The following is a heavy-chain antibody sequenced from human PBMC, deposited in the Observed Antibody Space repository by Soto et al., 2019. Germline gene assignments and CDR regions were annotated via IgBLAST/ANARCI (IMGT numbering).Heavy chain of an antibody. V-gene: IGHV4-59*01. CDR3: ASQNYDILTGYYNDY. CDR2: IYNSGST. Sequence: PSETLSLTCTVSGGSISSYFWSWIRQPPGKGLEWIAYIYNSGSTSYNPSLKSRVTISADTSKNQFSLKLSSVTAADTAVYYCASQNYDILTGYYNDYWGQGTLVTVSS. J-gene: IGHJ4*02. D-gene: IGHD3-9*01. CDR1: GGSISSYF.